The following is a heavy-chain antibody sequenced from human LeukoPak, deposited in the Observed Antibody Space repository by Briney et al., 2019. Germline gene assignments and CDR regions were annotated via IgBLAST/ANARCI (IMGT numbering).Heavy chain of an antibody. CDR3: ARDPKGGFSYGWGAFDT. V-gene: IGHV3-30-3*01. Sequence: GGSLRLSCAASGFTFSSHAMHWVRQAPGKGLEWVAIISYDGNNKYYADSVKGRFIISRDNSKNTLYLQMNSLRAEDTAIYYCARDPKGGFSYGWGAFDTWGQGTMVTVSS. J-gene: IGHJ3*02. CDR1: GFTFSSHA. D-gene: IGHD5-18*01. CDR2: ISYDGNNK.